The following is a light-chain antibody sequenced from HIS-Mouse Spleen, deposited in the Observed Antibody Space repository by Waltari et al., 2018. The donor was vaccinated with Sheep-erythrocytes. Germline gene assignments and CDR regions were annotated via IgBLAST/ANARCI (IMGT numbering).Light chain of an antibody. J-gene: IGKJ4*01. V-gene: IGKV1-39*01. CDR1: QSISSY. CDR3: QQSYSTPPT. CDR2: AAS. Sequence: DIQMTQSPSSLSASVGDRVTITCRASQSISSYLNWYQQKPGKAPKLLIYAASSLQSGVPSRFSGSGSGTDFTLTISSPQPEDFATYYCQQSYSTPPTFGGGTK.